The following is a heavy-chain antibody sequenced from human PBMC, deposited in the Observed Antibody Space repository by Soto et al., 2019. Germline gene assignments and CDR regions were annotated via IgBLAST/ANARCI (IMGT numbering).Heavy chain of an antibody. Sequence: GGSLRLSCAGSGFTFGNYGMHWVRQVPGKGLEWLAGTSYDESNKYYVDSVKGRFTISRDNSKRTVYLQMNSLRAEDTAVYYCARRSSSWYFDYWGQGTLVTVSS. CDR2: TSYDESNK. CDR3: ARRSSSWYFDY. J-gene: IGHJ4*02. V-gene: IGHV3-30*03. CDR1: GFTFGNYG. D-gene: IGHD6-13*01.